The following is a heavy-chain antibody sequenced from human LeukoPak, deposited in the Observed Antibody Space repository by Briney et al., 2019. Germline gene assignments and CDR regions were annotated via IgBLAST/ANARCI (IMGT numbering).Heavy chain of an antibody. J-gene: IGHJ4*02. CDR3: ARTSVPVDTAMVGDY. D-gene: IGHD5-18*01. CDR1: GFTFSSYA. Sequence: PGGSLRLSCAASGFTFSSYAMHWVRQAPGKGLEWVAVISYDGSNKYYADSVKGRFTISRDNSKNTLYLQMNSLRAEDTAVYHCARTSVPVDTAMVGDYWGQGTLVTVSS. V-gene: IGHV3-30*04. CDR2: ISYDGSNK.